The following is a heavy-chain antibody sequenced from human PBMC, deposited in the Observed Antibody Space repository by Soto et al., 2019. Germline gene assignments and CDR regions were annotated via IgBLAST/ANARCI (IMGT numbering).Heavy chain of an antibody. CDR1: GGSFNNYA. Sequence: QVHLVQSGAEVKKPGSSVKVSCKTSGGSFNNYAVSWVRQAPGQGLEWMGGVIPNFETPNYAQKCQDRVTIIADESTSTVYMELRSLRSNDTAVYYCAVAMVREILIFESSGMHVWGQGTTVIVSS. CDR3: AVAMVREILIFESSGMHV. D-gene: IGHD3-10*01. CDR2: VIPNFETP. J-gene: IGHJ6*02. V-gene: IGHV1-69*01.